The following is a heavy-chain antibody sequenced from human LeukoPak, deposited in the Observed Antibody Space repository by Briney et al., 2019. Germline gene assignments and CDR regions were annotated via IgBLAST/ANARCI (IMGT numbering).Heavy chain of an antibody. CDR1: GGSISSGGFY. J-gene: IGHJ4*02. V-gene: IGHV4-31*03. Sequence: SETLSLTCTVSGGSISSGGFYWTWIRQHPGKGLEWIGYIYYSGNTYYNLSLKRRLTFSVDRSKNQFSLKLTSVTAADTAVYYCARVRMVRGVIGGDFDFWGQGTLVTVSS. CDR3: ARVRMVRGVIGGDFDF. CDR2: IYYSGNT. D-gene: IGHD3-10*01.